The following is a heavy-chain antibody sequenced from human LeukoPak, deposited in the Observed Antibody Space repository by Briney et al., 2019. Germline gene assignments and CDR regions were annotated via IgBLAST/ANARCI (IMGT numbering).Heavy chain of an antibody. D-gene: IGHD2-8*02. CDR2: IDSDGSTT. CDR3: AREGSYLNTGGSYYLHWLDP. CDR1: GFTFSRYW. J-gene: IGHJ5*02. V-gene: IGHV3-74*01. Sequence: GGSLRLSCAASGFTFSRYWMHWVRQAPGKGLVWVAHIDSDGSTTSYADSVKGRFTISRDNARNTLFLQMNSLRAEDTAVYYCAREGSYLNTGGSYYLHWLDPWGQGTLVTVSS.